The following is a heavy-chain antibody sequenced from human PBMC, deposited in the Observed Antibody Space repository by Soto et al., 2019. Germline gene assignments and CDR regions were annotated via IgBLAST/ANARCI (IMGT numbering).Heavy chain of an antibody. CDR1: GGSFSGYY. V-gene: IGHV4-34*01. CDR3: ARRIAARPAYYYYCGMDV. Sequence: SETLSLTCAVYGGSFSGYYWSWIRQPPGKGLEWIGEINHSGSTNYNPSLKSRVTISVDTSKNQFSLKLSSVTAADTAVYYCARRIAARPAYYYYCGMDVWGQGTTVTVSS. CDR2: INHSGST. D-gene: IGHD6-6*01. J-gene: IGHJ6*02.